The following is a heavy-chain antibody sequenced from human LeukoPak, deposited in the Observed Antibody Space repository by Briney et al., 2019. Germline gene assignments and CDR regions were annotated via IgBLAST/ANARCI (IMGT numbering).Heavy chain of an antibody. CDR2: IYYSGST. J-gene: IGHJ5*02. Sequence: SETLSLTCTVSGGSISSSSYYWGWIRQPPGKGLEWIGSIYYSGSTYYNPSLKSRVTISVDTSKNQFSLKLSSVTAADTAVYYCARPGAGSKSRFDPWGQGTLVTVSS. V-gene: IGHV4-39*01. D-gene: IGHD6-13*01. CDR1: GGSISSSSYY. CDR3: ARPGAGSKSRFDP.